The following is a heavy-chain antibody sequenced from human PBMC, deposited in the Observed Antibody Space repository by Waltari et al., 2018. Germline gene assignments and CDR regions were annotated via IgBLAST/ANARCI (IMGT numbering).Heavy chain of an antibody. Sequence: QVQLQESGPGLVKPSETLSLTCTVSGGSISSYYWSWIRQPPGKGLEWIGYIYYSGSTNYNPSLKNRVTISVDTSKNQFSLKLSSVTAADTAVYYCARAADPDPYYYYGMDVWGQGTTVTVSS. CDR1: GGSISSYY. CDR2: IYYSGST. CDR3: ARAADPDPYYYYGMDV. V-gene: IGHV4-59*01. J-gene: IGHJ6*02.